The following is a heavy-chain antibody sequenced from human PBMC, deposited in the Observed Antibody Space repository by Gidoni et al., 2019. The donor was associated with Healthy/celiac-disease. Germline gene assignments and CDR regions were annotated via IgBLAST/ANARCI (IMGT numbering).Heavy chain of an antibody. D-gene: IGHD3-3*01. V-gene: IGHV4-39*01. CDR2: IYYSGST. J-gene: IGHJ4*02. Sequence: GLEWIGSIYYSGSTYYNPSLKSRVTISVDTSKNQFSLKLSSVTAADTAVYYCARHFGPIDYDFWSGETTLGYWGQGTLVTVSS. CDR3: ARHFGPIDYDFWSGETTLGY.